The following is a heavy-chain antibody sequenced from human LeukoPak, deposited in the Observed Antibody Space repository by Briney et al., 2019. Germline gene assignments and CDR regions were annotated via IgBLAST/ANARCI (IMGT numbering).Heavy chain of an antibody. V-gene: IGHV1-69*05. J-gene: IGHJ4*02. Sequence: SVKVSCKASGGTFSSYAISWVRQAPGEGLEWMGRIIPIFGTANYAQKFQGRVTITTDESTSTAYMELSSLRSEDTAVYYCARGALYDDSSAYWGQGTLVTVSS. D-gene: IGHD3-22*01. CDR2: IIPIFGTA. CDR3: ARGALYDDSSAY. CDR1: GGTFSSYA.